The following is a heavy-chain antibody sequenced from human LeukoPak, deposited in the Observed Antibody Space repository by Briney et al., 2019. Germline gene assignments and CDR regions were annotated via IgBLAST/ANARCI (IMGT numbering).Heavy chain of an antibody. J-gene: IGHJ6*03. CDR2: IIPIFGTA. Sequence: SVKVSCKASGGTFSSYAISWVRQAPGRGLEWMGRIIPIFGTAIYAQKFQGRVTITTDESTSTAYMELSSLRSEDTAVYYCARESSGRSGEFYYYYYYYMDVWGKGTTVTVSS. D-gene: IGHD1-26*01. CDR1: GGTFSSYA. CDR3: ARESSGRSGEFYYYYYYYMDV. V-gene: IGHV1-69*05.